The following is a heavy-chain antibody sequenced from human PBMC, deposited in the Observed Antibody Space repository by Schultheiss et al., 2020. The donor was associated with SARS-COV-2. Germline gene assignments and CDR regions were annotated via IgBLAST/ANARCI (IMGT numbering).Heavy chain of an antibody. CDR3: ARDLRGRDFWSGS. J-gene: IGHJ4*02. Sequence: GGSLRLSCAASGFTFNDHHMDWVRQAPGKGPEWVSSISSSSSYIYYADSVKGRFTISRDNAKNSLYLQMNSLRAEDTAVYYCARDLRGRDFWSGSWGQGTLVTVSS. CDR1: GFTFNDHH. CDR2: ISSSSSYI. V-gene: IGHV3-21*01. D-gene: IGHD3-3*01.